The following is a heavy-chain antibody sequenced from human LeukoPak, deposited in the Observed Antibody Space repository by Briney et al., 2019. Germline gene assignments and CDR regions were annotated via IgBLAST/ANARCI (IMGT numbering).Heavy chain of an antibody. CDR1: GFTFSNSW. CDR2: ISSDGSDT. CDR3: ARACLSHTHYTIDT. D-gene: IGHD2-2*02. J-gene: IGHJ5*02. Sequence: GGSLRLSCAASGFTFSNSWMHWARQAPGKGLVWVSRISSDGSDTTYGDSVKGRFTISRDNAENTLYLQMHSLRAVDTAVYYCARACLSHTHYTIDTWGQGTPVTVSS. V-gene: IGHV3-74*01.